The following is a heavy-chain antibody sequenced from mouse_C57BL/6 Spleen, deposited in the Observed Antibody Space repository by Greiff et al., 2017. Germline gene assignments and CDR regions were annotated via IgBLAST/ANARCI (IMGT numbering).Heavy chain of an antibody. CDR3: AKGLVDGYYGYFDY. D-gene: IGHD2-3*01. CDR2: ISSGSSTI. V-gene: IGHV5-17*01. CDR1: GFTFSDYG. J-gene: IGHJ2*01. Sequence: EVQVVESGGGLVKPGGSLKLSCAASGFTFSDYGMHWVRQAPEKGLEWVAYISSGSSTIYYADTVKGRFTISRDNAKNTLFLQMTSLRSEDTAMYYCAKGLVDGYYGYFDYWGQGTTLTVSS.